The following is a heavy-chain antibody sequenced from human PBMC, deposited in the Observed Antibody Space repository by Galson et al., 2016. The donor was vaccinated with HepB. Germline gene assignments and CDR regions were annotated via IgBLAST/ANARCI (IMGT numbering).Heavy chain of an antibody. CDR1: GFAFSDSY. V-gene: IGHV3-7*03. D-gene: IGHD2-15*01. CDR2: IAKDGGEK. Sequence: SLRLSCAASGFAFSDSYMGWIRQAPGKGLEWVANIAKDGGEKNYVDSLKGRFAISRDNAKNSLYLQMNSLRVEDTTVYYCAGGPGWTEDYWGQGTLVPVSS. CDR3: AGGPGWTEDY. J-gene: IGHJ4*02.